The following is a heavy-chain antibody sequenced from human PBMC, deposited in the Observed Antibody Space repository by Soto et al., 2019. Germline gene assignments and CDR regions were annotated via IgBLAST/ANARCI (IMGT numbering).Heavy chain of an antibody. CDR3: ARTDRVFYGLDV. J-gene: IGHJ6*04. CDR2: ISAAGDP. V-gene: IGHV3-13*05. Sequence: EVQLVESGGGLVQPGVSLRLSCEASGFTFRNYDMHWVRQGTGKVLEWVSGISAAGDPDYADSVEGRCTISRENAQNSFCLEMNSVSFGDTAVYYCARTDRVFYGLDVWGEGTTVIVSS. CDR1: GFTFRNYD.